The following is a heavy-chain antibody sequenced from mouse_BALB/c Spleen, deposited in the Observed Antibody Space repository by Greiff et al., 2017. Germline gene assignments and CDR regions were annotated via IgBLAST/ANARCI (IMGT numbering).Heavy chain of an antibody. V-gene: IGHV2-9*02. CDR1: GFSLTSYG. CDR2: IWAGGST. Sequence: QVQLKESGPGLVAPSQSLSITCTVSGFSLTSYGVHWVRQPPGKGLEWLGVIWAGGSTNYNSALMSRLSISKDNSKSQVFLKMNSLQTDDTAMYYCARGSEIYYGNPFAYWGQGTLVTVSA. D-gene: IGHD2-1*01. J-gene: IGHJ3*01. CDR3: ARGSEIYYGNPFAY.